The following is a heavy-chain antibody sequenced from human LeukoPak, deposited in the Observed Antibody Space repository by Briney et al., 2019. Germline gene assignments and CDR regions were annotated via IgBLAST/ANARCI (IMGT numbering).Heavy chain of an antibody. J-gene: IGHJ4*02. CDR1: GGSISSYY. V-gene: IGHV4-34*01. CDR3: ARVRSPRWGFDY. CDR2: MNHSGST. D-gene: IGHD3-16*01. Sequence: PSETLSLTCTVSGGSISSYYWSWIRQPPGKGLEWIGEMNHSGSTNYNLSLKSRVTISVDTSKNQFSLKVTSVTAADTAVYYCARVRSPRWGFDYWGQGTLVTVSS.